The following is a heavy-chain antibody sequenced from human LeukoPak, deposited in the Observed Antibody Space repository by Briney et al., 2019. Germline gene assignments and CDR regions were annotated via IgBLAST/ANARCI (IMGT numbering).Heavy chain of an antibody. D-gene: IGHD1-1*01. CDR1: GGSISSGSYY. Sequence: PSQTLSLTCTVSGGSISSGSYYWSWIRQPPGKGLEWIGYIYYSGSTNYNPSLKSRVTISVDTSKNQFSLKLSSVTAADTAVYYCARGGNWNTPHDYWGQGTLVTVSS. CDR2: IYYSGST. CDR3: ARGGNWNTPHDY. J-gene: IGHJ4*02. V-gene: IGHV4-61*01.